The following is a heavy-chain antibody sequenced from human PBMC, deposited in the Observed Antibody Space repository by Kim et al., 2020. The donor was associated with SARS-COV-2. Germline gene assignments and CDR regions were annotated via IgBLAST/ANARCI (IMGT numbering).Heavy chain of an antibody. V-gene: IGHV4-59*01. CDR1: GGSISSYY. CDR3: ARGGFYSSGWYVWES. J-gene: IGHJ5*02. Sequence: SETLSLTCTVSGGSISSYYWSWLRQPPGKGLEWIGYIYYGGSTNYNPSLKSRLTISADMSKNKFSLKLSSVTAADTAVYYCARGGFYSSGWYVWESWGQGTLVAVSS. CDR2: IYYGGST. D-gene: IGHD6-19*01.